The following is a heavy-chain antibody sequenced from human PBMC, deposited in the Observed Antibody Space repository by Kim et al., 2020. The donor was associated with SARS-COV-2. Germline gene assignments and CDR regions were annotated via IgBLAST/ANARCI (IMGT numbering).Heavy chain of an antibody. V-gene: IGHV4-59*13. CDR3: ARDNRYCSGGSCYSRQGKHNWVDP. J-gene: IGHJ5*02. CDR2: IYYSGST. CDR1: GGSISSYY. D-gene: IGHD2-15*01. Sequence: SETLSLTCTVSGGSISSYYWSWIRQPPGKGLEWIGYIYYSGSTNYNPSLKSRVTISVDTSKNQFSLKLSSVTAADTAVYYCARDNRYCSGGSCYSRQGKHNWVDPWGQGTLVTVSS.